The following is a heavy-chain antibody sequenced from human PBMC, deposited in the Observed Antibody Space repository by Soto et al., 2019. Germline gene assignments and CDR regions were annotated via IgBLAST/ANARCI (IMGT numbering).Heavy chain of an antibody. CDR3: ARISSLAAAV. V-gene: IGHV3-7*01. CDR2: IKQDGSDN. CDR1: GFTFSNYW. D-gene: IGHD6-13*01. J-gene: IGHJ3*01. Sequence: EVQLVESGGGLVQPGGSLRLSCVASGFTFSNYWMSWVRQAPGKGLEWVANIKQDGSDNYYVDSVKGRFTISRDNAKNSLSLQMTSLRAEDTAVYYCARISSLAAAVWGQGTVVTVSS.